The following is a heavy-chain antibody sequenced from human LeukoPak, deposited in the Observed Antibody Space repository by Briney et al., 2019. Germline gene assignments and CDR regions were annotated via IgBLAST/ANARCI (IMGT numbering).Heavy chain of an antibody. Sequence: ASVKVSCKASGGTFSSYAISWVRQAPGQGLEWMGGIIPIFGTANYAQKFQGRVTITTDESTSTAYMELSSLRSEDTAVYYCARDNTAYDSSGYYLEYWGQGTLVTVSS. V-gene: IGHV1-69*05. CDR1: GGTFSSYA. CDR2: IIPIFGTA. CDR3: ARDNTAYDSSGYYLEY. D-gene: IGHD3-22*01. J-gene: IGHJ4*02.